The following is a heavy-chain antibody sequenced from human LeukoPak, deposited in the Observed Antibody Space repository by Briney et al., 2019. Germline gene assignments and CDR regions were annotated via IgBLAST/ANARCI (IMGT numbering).Heavy chain of an antibody. CDR1: GFTFSSYW. Sequence: PGGSLRLSCAASGFTFSSYWMSWVRQAPGKGLEWVAVISYDGSHKYYADSVKGRFTISRDNSKNTVYLQLNSLRAEDTAVYYCAGVMRGAFDIWGQGTLVTVSS. J-gene: IGHJ3*02. V-gene: IGHV3-30*14. CDR3: AGVMRGAFDI. CDR2: ISYDGSHK.